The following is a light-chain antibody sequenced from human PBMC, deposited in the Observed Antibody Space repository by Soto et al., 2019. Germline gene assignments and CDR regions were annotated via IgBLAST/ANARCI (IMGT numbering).Light chain of an antibody. CDR3: QKYNSAPLT. J-gene: IGKJ4*01. CDR2: AAS. Sequence: DIQMTQSPSSQSASVGDRVTITCRASQDISNSLACYQQKPGKVPKVLIYAASILQSGVPARFSGSGSGTDFTLTISSLQPEDVATYYCQKYNSAPLTFGGGTKVEI. V-gene: IGKV1-27*01. CDR1: QDISNS.